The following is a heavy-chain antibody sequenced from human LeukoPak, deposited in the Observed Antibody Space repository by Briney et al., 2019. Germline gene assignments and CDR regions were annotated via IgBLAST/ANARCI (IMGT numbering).Heavy chain of an antibody. J-gene: IGHJ3*02. V-gene: IGHV3-23*01. Sequence: TGGSLRLSCAASGFTFSTYAMTWVRQAPGKGLEWVSSISANAGTIHHADSVKGRFTISRDNSRHTLFLQMNSLRADDTAVYYCPKNIVVVPAALDAFDIWGQGTMVTVSS. CDR3: PKNIVVVPAALDAFDI. CDR1: GFTFSTYA. D-gene: IGHD2-2*01. CDR2: ISANAGTI.